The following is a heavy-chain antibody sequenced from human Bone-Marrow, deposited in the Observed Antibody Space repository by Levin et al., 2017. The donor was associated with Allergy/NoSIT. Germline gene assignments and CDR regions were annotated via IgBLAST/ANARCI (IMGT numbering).Heavy chain of an antibody. D-gene: IGHD3-10*01. Sequence: GESLKISCTASGFTLSDHGIHWVRQAPGKGLEWVALISSDEKTKFYADSAKGRFTISRDDSKTTVFLEMNSLRPEDTAKYYCAKMGGFGEFSYYAMEVWGRGTAVTVSS. V-gene: IGHV3-30*18. CDR1: GFTLSDHG. CDR3: AKMGGFGEFSYYAMEV. CDR2: ISSDEKTK. J-gene: IGHJ6*02.